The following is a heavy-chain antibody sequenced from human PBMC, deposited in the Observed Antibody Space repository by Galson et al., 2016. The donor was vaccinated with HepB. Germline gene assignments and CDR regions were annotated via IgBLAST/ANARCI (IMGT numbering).Heavy chain of an antibody. Sequence: SLRLSCAASGFAVSSNYMSWVRQAPGKGLEWVSIIYGGGSTDYGDSVRGRFTISRDNPSNTLYLQMNSLRAEDTAVYYCAGGMSSASYFVVDYWGQGTLVTVSS. D-gene: IGHD3-10*01. CDR1: GFAVSSNY. CDR3: AGGMSSASYFVVDY. V-gene: IGHV3-53*01. CDR2: IYGGGST. J-gene: IGHJ4*02.